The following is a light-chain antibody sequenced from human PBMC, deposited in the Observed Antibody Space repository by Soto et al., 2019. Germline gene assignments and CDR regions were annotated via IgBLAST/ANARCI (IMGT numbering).Light chain of an antibody. V-gene: IGKV3-20*01. CDR2: GAS. CDR1: QSVSSTY. J-gene: IGKJ1*01. CDR3: QHYNSYSEA. Sequence: EIVLTQSPGTLSFSPRDRVTLSCSASQSVSSTYLAWNQQTPGQAPRLLIYGASSRATGIPDRFSGSGSGTEFTLTISSLQPDDFATYYCQHYNSYSEAFGQGTKVDIK.